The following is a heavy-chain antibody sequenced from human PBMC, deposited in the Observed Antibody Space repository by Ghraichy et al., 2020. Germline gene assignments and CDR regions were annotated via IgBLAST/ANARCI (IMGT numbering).Heavy chain of an antibody. CDR1: GGTFSSYA. CDR2: IIPILGIA. D-gene: IGHD3-3*01. V-gene: IGHV1-69*04. J-gene: IGHJ4*02. Sequence: SVKVSCKASGGTFSSYAISWVRQAPGQGLEWMGRIIPILGIANYAQKFQGRVTITADKSTSTAYMELSSLRSEDTAVYYCARDRITIFGVVIIPSDYWGQGTLVTVSS. CDR3: ARDRITIFGVVIIPSDY.